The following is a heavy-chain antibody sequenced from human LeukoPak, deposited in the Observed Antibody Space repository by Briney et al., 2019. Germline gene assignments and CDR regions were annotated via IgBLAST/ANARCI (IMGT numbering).Heavy chain of an antibody. CDR1: AFTFSSYG. V-gene: IGHV3-23*01. D-gene: IGHD5-24*01. J-gene: IGHJ4*02. CDR3: AKARWLLSHGAFDY. Sequence: QPVRYMRLALAACAFTFSSYGIRWVGVAPRKGLEWVSSISGSGDITYYADSVMGRFTISRDNSKNTLYLQMNSLRVEDTAEYYCAKARWLLSHGAFDYWGQGTQVTVSS. CDR2: ISGSGDIT.